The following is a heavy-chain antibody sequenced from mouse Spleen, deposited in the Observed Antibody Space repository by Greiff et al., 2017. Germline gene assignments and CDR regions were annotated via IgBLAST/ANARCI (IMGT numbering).Heavy chain of an antibody. CDR1: GYSITSDYA. D-gene: IGHD2-4*01. Sequence: EVKLVESGPGLVKPSQSLSLTCTVTGYSITSDYAWNWIRQFPGNKLEWMGYISYSGSTSYNPSLKSRISITRDTSKNQFFLQLNSVTTEDTATYYCARYYDYDEAMDYWGQGTSVTVSS. V-gene: IGHV3-2*02. CDR2: ISYSGST. J-gene: IGHJ4*01. CDR3: ARYYDYDEAMDY.